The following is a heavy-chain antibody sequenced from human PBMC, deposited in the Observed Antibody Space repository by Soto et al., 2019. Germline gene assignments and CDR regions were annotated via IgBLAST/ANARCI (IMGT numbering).Heavy chain of an antibody. CDR1: GFTFSSYA. V-gene: IGHV3-33*01. J-gene: IGHJ5*02. Sequence: GGSLRLSCAASGFTFSSYAMHWVRQAPGKGLEWVAVIWYDGSNKYYADSVKGRFTISRDNSKNTLYLQMNSLRAEDTAVYYCAREGRRGLVTTNWFDPWGQGTLVTVSS. D-gene: IGHD2-21*02. CDR3: AREGRRGLVTTNWFDP. CDR2: IWYDGSNK.